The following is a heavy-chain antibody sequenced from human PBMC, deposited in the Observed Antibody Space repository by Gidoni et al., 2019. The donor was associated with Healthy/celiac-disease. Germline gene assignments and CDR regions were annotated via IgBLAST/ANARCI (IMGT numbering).Heavy chain of an antibody. J-gene: IGHJ6*02. CDR2: ISGSGGST. Sequence: EVQLLESGGGLVQPGGSLRLSCAASGFTFSSYAMSWVRQAPGKGLEWVSAISGSGGSTYYADSVKGRFTISRDNSKNTLYLQMNSLRAEDTAVYYCAKDPPSGWSSSWFGEDGMDVWGQGTTVTVSS. V-gene: IGHV3-23*01. D-gene: IGHD6-13*01. CDR1: GFTFSSYA. CDR3: AKDPPSGWSSSWFGEDGMDV.